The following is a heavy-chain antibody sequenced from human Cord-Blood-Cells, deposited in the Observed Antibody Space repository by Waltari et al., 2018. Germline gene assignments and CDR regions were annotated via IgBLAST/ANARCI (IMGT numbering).Heavy chain of an antibody. J-gene: IGHJ6*02. CDR2: IYYSGST. CDR3: ARHDYDFWSGYYPHYYYYGMDV. Sequence: QLQLQASGPGLVKPSETLSLTCTVSGGSISSSSYYWGWLRKPPGKGLGWIGSIYYSGSTYYNPSLKSRVTISVDTSKNQFSLKLSSVTAADTAVYYCARHDYDFWSGYYPHYYYYGMDVWGQGTTVTVSS. V-gene: IGHV4-39*01. D-gene: IGHD3-3*01. CDR1: GGSISSSSYY.